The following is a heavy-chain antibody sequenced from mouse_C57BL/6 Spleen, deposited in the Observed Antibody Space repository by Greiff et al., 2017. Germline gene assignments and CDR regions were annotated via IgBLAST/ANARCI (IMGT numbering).Heavy chain of an antibody. D-gene: IGHD2-10*02. CDR3: ARGGLEGAMDY. J-gene: IGHJ4*01. V-gene: IGHV1-53*01. CDR2: INPSNGGT. CDR1: GYTFTSYW. Sequence: QVHVKQPGTELVKPGASVKLSCKASGYTFTSYWMHWVKQRPGQGLEWIGNINPSNGGTNYNEKFKSKATLTVDKSSSTAYMQLSSLTSEDSAVYYCARGGLEGAMDYWGQGTSVTVSS.